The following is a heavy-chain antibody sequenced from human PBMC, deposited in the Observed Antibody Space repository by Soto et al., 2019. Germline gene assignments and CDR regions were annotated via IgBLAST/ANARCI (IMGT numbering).Heavy chain of an antibody. Sequence: SETLSLTCTVSGGSISSYYWSWIRQPAGKGLEWIGRIYTSGSTNYNPSLKSRVTMSVDTSKNQFSLKLSSVTAADTAVYYCAREGPPYYYGSGSNWFDPGGQGTLVTVSS. CDR3: AREGPPYYYGSGSNWFDP. D-gene: IGHD3-10*01. CDR2: IYTSGST. V-gene: IGHV4-4*07. J-gene: IGHJ5*02. CDR1: GGSISSYY.